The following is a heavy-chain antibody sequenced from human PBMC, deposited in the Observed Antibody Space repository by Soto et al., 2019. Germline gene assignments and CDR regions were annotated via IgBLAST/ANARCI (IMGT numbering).Heavy chain of an antibody. J-gene: IGHJ6*02. D-gene: IGHD4-4*01. CDR1: GFTFSSYG. CDR2: ISYDGSNK. CDR3: AKDRLMTTKYGMDV. V-gene: IGHV3-30*18. Sequence: QVQLVESGGGVVQPGRSLRLSCAASGFTFSSYGMHWVRQAPGKGLEWVAVISYDGSNKYYADSVKGRFTISRENSKNTLYLQMNSLRAEDTAVYYCAKDRLMTTKYGMDVWGQGTTVNVSS.